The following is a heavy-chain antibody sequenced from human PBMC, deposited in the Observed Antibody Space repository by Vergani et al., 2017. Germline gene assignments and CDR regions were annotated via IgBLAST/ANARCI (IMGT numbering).Heavy chain of an antibody. CDR3: TTEYYYGSGSLD. Sequence: EVQLVESGGGLVKPGGSLRLSCAASGFTFSYAWMNWVRQAPGKGLECVGRIKSKTDGGTTDYAAPVKGRFTISRDDSKNTLYLQMNSLKTEDTAVYFCTTEYYYGSGSLDWGQGTLVTVSS. V-gene: IGHV3-15*01. CDR1: GFTFSYAW. CDR2: IKSKTDGGTT. D-gene: IGHD3-10*01. J-gene: IGHJ4*02.